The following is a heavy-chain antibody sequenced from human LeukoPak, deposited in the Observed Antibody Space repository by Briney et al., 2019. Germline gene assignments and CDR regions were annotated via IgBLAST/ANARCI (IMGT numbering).Heavy chain of an antibody. D-gene: IGHD2-15*01. J-gene: IGHJ3*02. CDR3: AREYLYHDAFDI. Sequence: GRSLRLSCAASGFTFSSYGMHWVRQAPGKGLEWVAVISYDGSNKYYADSVKGRFTISRDNSKNTLYLQMNSLRAEDTAVYYCAREYLYHDAFDIWGQGTMVTVSS. CDR1: GFTFSSYG. CDR2: ISYDGSNK. V-gene: IGHV3-30*03.